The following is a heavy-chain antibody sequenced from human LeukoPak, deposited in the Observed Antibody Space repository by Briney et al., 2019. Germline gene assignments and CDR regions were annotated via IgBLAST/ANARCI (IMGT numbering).Heavy chain of an antibody. CDR2: INSDGSST. D-gene: IGHD3-16*01. V-gene: IGHV3-74*01. J-gene: IGHJ4*02. CDR3: ARENYDYVWGSSLKDY. CDR1: GFTFSNYW. Sequence: PGGSLRLSCSASGFTFSNYWMSWVRQAPGKGLVWVSRINSDGSSTSYADSVKGRFTISRDNAKNTLYLQMNSLRAEDTAVYYCARENYDYVWGSSLKDYWGQGTLVTVSS.